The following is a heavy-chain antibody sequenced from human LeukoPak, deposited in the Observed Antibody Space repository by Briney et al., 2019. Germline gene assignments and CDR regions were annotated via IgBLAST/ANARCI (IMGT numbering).Heavy chain of an antibody. Sequence: GGSLRPSCAASGFTFSDYYMSWIRQAPGKGLEWVSYISSSGSTIYYADSVKGRFTISRDNAKNSLYLQMNSLRAEDTAVYYCARELYYYDSSGYYFKGGSDYWGQGTLVIVSS. J-gene: IGHJ4*02. CDR3: ARELYYYDSSGYYFKGGSDY. CDR1: GFTFSDYY. CDR2: ISSSGSTI. V-gene: IGHV3-11*04. D-gene: IGHD3-22*01.